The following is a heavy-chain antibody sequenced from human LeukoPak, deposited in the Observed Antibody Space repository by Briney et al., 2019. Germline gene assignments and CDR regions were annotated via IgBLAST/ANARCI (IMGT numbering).Heavy chain of an antibody. CDR1: GFTFSSYA. Sequence: GGSLRLSCAASGFTFSSYAMSWVRQAPGKGLEWVSAISGSGGSTYYADSVKGRFTISRDNSKNTLYLQMNSLRAEDTAVYYCAKEAGGSGSYYSGPPIADFDYWGQGTLVTVSS. CDR3: AKEAGGSGSYYSGPPIADFDY. D-gene: IGHD1-26*01. J-gene: IGHJ4*02. V-gene: IGHV3-23*01. CDR2: ISGSGGST.